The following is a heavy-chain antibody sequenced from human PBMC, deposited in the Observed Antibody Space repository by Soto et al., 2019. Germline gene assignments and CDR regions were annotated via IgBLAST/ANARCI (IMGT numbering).Heavy chain of an antibody. V-gene: IGHV4-59*01. CDR3: ALRSMAVVPEY. CDR1: GDSISSYY. D-gene: IGHD3-22*01. Sequence: QVQLQESGPGLVKPSETLSLTCAVSGDSISSYYCMWIRQPPGKGLESIGYLYYGRSANYSPSLRSRVTLSVDTSTNQCSLTLSSMIAADTAVYYCALRSMAVVPEYWGQGTLVTVSS. J-gene: IGHJ4*02. CDR2: LYYGRSA.